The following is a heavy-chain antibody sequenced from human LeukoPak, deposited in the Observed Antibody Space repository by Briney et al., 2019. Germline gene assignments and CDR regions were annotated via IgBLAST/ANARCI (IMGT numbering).Heavy chain of an antibody. CDR1: GFTFSNAW. V-gene: IGHV3-11*01. D-gene: IGHD5-18*01. Sequence: GGSLRLSCAASGFTFSNAWMNWVRQAPGKGLEWVSYISSSGSTINYADSVKGRFTISRDNAKNSLYVQMNSLRAEDTAVYYCARADVDRATVIDYWGQGTLVTVSS. CDR2: ISSSGSTI. CDR3: ARADVDRATVIDY. J-gene: IGHJ4*02.